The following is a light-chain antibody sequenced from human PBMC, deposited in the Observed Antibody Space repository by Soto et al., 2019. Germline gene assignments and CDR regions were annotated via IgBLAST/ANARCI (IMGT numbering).Light chain of an antibody. J-gene: IGLJ3*02. Sequence: QAVVTQEPSFIVSPGGTVTLTCGSSTGTVTGGHYPYWFQQKPGQAPRTLIYDTNNKLSWTPARSSGSLLGGKAALTLSGAQPDDEADYYCLLSYSGARVFGGGTKLTVL. CDR3: LLSYSGARV. V-gene: IGLV7-46*01. CDR2: DTN. CDR1: TGTVTGGHY.